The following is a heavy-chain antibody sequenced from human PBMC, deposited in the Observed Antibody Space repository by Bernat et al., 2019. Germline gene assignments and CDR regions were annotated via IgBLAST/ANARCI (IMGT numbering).Heavy chain of an antibody. D-gene: IGHD3-9*01. CDR3: ARDPGYDILTGYDAFDI. CDR1: GGSISSYY. V-gene: IGHV4-59*01. J-gene: IGHJ3*02. CDR2: IYYSGST. Sequence: QVQLQESGPGLVKPSETLSLTCTVSGGSISSYYWSWIRQPPGKGLEWIGYIYYSGSTNYNPSLKSRVTISVDTSKNQFSLKLSSVTAADTVVYYCARDPGYDILTGYDAFDIWGQGTMVTVSS.